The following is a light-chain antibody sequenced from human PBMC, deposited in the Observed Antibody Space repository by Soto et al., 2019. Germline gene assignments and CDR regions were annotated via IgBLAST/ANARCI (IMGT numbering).Light chain of an antibody. J-gene: IGLJ2*01. CDR1: GSDVGYYNY. V-gene: IGLV2-11*01. CDR3: CSYVGCYTVD. CDR2: DVS. Sequence: QSALTQPRSVSGSPGQSVTISCTGTGSDVGYYNYVSWYQQHPDKAPKLMIYDVSKRPSGVPDRFSGSKSGNTASLTISGLQAEDEADYFCCSYVGCYTVDFGGGTKLTVL.